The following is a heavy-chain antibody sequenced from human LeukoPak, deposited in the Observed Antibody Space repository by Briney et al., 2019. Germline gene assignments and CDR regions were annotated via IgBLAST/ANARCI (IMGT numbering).Heavy chain of an antibody. Sequence: GGSLRLSCAACGFTFSSYGMHWVRQAAGKGVGWVAVIWYDGSNKYYADSVKGRFTISRDNSKNPLYLQMNSLRAEDTAVYYCAKDPYYGSGSYYLGYWGQGTLVTVSS. J-gene: IGHJ4*02. CDR1: GFTFSSYG. CDR3: AKDPYYGSGSYYLGY. CDR2: IWYDGSNK. D-gene: IGHD3-10*01. V-gene: IGHV3-33*06.